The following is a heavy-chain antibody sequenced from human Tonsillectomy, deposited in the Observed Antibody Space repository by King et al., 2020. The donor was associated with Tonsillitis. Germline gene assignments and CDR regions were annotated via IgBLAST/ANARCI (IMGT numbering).Heavy chain of an antibody. J-gene: IGHJ4*02. CDR3: ASDMGLNGY. Sequence: VQLVESGGGLGQPGGSLRLSCAASGFTFSSYGMNWVRQAPGKGLEWGSYISSSGSSIYYADSMKGRFTISRDNAKNSLYLQMNSLRAEDTAVYYCASDMGLNGYWGQGTLVTVSS. CDR2: ISSSGSSI. D-gene: IGHD4/OR15-4a*01. V-gene: IGHV3-48*01. CDR1: GFTFSSYG.